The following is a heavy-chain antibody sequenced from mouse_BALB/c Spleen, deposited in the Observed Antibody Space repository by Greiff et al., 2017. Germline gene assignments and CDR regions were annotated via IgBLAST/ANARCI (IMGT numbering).Heavy chain of an antibody. CDR3: ARQRTPSSGLDY. J-gene: IGHJ2*01. CDR2: ISNGGGST. Sequence: EVQRVESGGGLVQPGGSLKLSCAASGFTFSSYTMSWVRQTPEKRLEWVAYISNGGGSTYYPDTVKGRFTISRDNAKNTLYLQMSSLKSEDTAMYYCARQRTPSSGLDYWGQGTTLTVSS. D-gene: IGHD1-1*01. CDR1: GFTFSSYT. V-gene: IGHV5-12-2*01.